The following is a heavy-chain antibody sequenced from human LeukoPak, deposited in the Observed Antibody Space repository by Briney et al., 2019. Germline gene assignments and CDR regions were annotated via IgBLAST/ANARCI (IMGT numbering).Heavy chain of an antibody. Sequence: GGSLRLSCAASGFTFSNAWMNWVRQAPGKGLEWVGRIKSKTDGGTTDYAAPVKGRFTISRDDSKNTLYLQTNSLKTEDTAVYYCTVHYLGYCSGGSCYYYYGMDVWGQGTTVTVSS. J-gene: IGHJ6*02. CDR2: IKSKTDGGTT. CDR1: GFTFSNAW. D-gene: IGHD2-15*01. V-gene: IGHV3-15*07. CDR3: TVHYLGYCSGGSCYYYYGMDV.